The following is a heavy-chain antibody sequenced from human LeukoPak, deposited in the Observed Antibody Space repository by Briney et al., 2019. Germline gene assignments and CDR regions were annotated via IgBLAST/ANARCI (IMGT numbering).Heavy chain of an antibody. V-gene: IGHV3-23*01. D-gene: IGHD3-10*01. CDR2: IGGSGTKT. CDR1: GFTFTKYA. CDR3: ASDTMVRGA. J-gene: IGHJ5*02. Sequence: GGTLRLSCAASGFTFTKYAMSWVRQAAGKGLEWVSAIGGSGTKTFYAESVKGRFTISRDNAKNSLYLQMNSLRAEDTAVYYCASDTMVRGAWGQGTLVTVSS.